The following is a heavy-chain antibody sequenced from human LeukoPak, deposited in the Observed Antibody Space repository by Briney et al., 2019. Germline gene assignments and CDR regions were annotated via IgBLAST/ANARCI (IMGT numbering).Heavy chain of an antibody. Sequence: ASVKVSYKASGYTFTGYYMHWVRQAPGQGLEWMGRIDPNSGGTSYAQKFQGRVTMTRDTSISAAYMELSSLRSDGTAVYYCARDYDSSGYYYANYWGQGTLVTVSS. V-gene: IGHV1-2*06. CDR1: GYTFTGYY. CDR2: IDPNSGGT. J-gene: IGHJ4*02. D-gene: IGHD3-22*01. CDR3: ARDYDSSGYYYANY.